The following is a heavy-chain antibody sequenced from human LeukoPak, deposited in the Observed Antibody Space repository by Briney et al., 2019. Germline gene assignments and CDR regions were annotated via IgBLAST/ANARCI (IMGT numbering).Heavy chain of an antibody. V-gene: IGHV1-8*01. CDR2: MNPNSGNT. CDR1: GYTFTSYD. Sequence: ASVKVSCKASGYTFTSYDINWVRQATGQGLAWMGWMNPNSGNTGYAQKFQGRVTMTRNTSISTAYMELSSLRSEDTAVYYCAITYYYDSSGLSGLNWFDPWGQGTLVTVSS. J-gene: IGHJ5*02. D-gene: IGHD3-22*01. CDR3: AITYYYDSSGLSGLNWFDP.